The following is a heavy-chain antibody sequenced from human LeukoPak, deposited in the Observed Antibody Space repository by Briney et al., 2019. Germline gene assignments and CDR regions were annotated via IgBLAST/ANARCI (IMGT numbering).Heavy chain of an antibody. D-gene: IGHD2/OR15-2a*01. CDR3: AKVGPLSSTTGLGTDY. J-gene: IGHJ4*02. CDR2: LSGTGGTT. V-gene: IGHV3-23*01. Sequence: GGSLRLSCTASGFTFNSYAVSWVRQAPGKGLEWVSSLSGTGGTTYTADSVKGRFIISRDNSKNTLYLQMNSLRAEDTAVYYCAKVGPLSSTTGLGTDYWGQGTLVTVSS. CDR1: GFTFNSYA.